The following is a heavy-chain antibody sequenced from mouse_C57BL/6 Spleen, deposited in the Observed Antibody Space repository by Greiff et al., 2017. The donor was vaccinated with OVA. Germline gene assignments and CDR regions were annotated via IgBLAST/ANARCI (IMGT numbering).Heavy chain of an antibody. CDR3: ARNYGYDGLFAY. V-gene: IGHV1-76*01. CDR1: GYTFTDYY. CDR2: IYTGSGTT. J-gene: IGHJ3*01. D-gene: IGHD2-2*01. Sequence: VKLMESGAELVRPGASVTLSCKASGYTFTDYYINWVKQRPGQGLEWVARIYTGSGTTSYNEKFKGKDTLTAEKSSSNAYMQISSLTSEDSAVYFCARNYGYDGLFAYWGQGTLVTVSA.